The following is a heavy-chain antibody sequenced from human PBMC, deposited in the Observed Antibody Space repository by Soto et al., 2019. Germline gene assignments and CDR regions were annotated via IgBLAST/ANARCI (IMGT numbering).Heavy chain of an antibody. CDR2: ISAYNGNR. J-gene: IGHJ4*02. CDR1: GYSFTDFG. CDR3: ARGHDILTGWKFEL. V-gene: IGHV1-18*01. D-gene: IGHD3-9*01. Sequence: QAQLVQSGSEVKKPGASVKVSCKASGYSFTDFGVNWVRQAPGQGLEWLGWISAYNGNRVYAQSFQGRLTVTTDTTRDTYYLELTNLRSDDTAIYYCARGHDILTGWKFELWGQGTLVTVSS.